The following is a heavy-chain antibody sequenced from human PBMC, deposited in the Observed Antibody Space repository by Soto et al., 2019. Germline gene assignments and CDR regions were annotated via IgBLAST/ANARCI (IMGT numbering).Heavy chain of an antibody. CDR1: GDSVSSNNYY. CDR2: IHYSGDS. J-gene: IGHJ4*02. D-gene: IGHD3-22*01. V-gene: IGHV4-31*03. Sequence: SESLSLTCTVIGDSVSSNNYYWSWIRQRPGKGLEWIGYIHYSGDSYDNPSLTSRITMSMDVSKNQFSLNLRSVTAADTAIYYCARDVNDSSGSQGFDYWGQGTLVTVSS. CDR3: ARDVNDSSGSQGFDY.